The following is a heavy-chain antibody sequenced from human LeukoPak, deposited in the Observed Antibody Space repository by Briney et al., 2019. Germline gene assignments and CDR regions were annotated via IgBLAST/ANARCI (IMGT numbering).Heavy chain of an antibody. CDR2: IYPGDSDT. V-gene: IGHV5-51*01. J-gene: IGHJ6*02. CDR1: GYTFTSYW. Sequence: GASVKVSCKASGYTFTSYWIGWVRQMPGKGLEWMGIIYPGDSDTRYSPSFQGQVTISADKSISTAYLQWSSLKASDTAMYYCARDMDVWGQGTTVTVSS. CDR3: ARDMDV.